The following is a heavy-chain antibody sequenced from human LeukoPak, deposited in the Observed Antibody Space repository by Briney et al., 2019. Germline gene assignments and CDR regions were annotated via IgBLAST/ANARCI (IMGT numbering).Heavy chain of an antibody. J-gene: IGHJ4*02. D-gene: IGHD2-2*01. CDR2: IKQDGSEK. Sequence: GGSLRLSCAASGFTFSSYWMSWVRQAPGKGLEWVANIKQDGSEKYYVDSVKGRFTISRDNSKNTLYLQMNSLRAEDTAVYYCARGFIVVVPAAIWGQGTLVTVSS. CDR3: ARGFIVVVPAAI. CDR1: GFTFSSYW. V-gene: IGHV3-7*01.